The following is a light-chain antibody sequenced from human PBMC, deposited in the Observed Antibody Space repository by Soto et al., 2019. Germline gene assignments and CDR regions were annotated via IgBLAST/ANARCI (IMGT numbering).Light chain of an antibody. Sequence: QSALTQPASVSGSPGQSITISCTGTSSDVGAYDYVSWYQQHPNKAPKLMIYDVSNRPSGVSNRFSGSKSGNTASPTISGLQAEDEADYYCSSYTSTTTVVFGGGTKLTVL. CDR3: SSYTSTTTVV. J-gene: IGLJ2*01. CDR1: SSDVGAYDY. CDR2: DVS. V-gene: IGLV2-14*01.